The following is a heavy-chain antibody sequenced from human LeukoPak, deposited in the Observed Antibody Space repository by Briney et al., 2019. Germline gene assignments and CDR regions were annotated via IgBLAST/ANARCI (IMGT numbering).Heavy chain of an antibody. CDR3: ARDRIAAV. CDR2: INPNSCGT. V-gene: IGHV1-2*02. D-gene: IGHD6-13*01. J-gene: IGHJ4*02. CDR1: GYTFTVYY. Sequence: ASVTVSCKASGYTFTVYYMYWLRQTPGQGLEWMGWINPNSCGTNYAQKFQDRVTMTRDTSISTAYMELSGLRSDDTAVYYCARDRIAAVWGQGTLVTVSS.